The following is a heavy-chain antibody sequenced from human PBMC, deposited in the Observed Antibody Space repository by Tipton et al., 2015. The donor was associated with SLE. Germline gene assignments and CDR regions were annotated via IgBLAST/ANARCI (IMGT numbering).Heavy chain of an antibody. CDR3: ARSPNKDCTGGVCFHGLDV. CDR2: IHSSGRT. V-gene: IGHV4-61*05. D-gene: IGHD2-8*02. J-gene: IGHJ6*02. CDR1: RGSISSNSCY. Sequence: TLSLTCTVSRGSISSNSCYWGWIRQPPGKGLEWIAYIHSSGRTNYNPSLKSRLTISLDTSKNQFSLNLSSVTAADTAVFYCARSPNKDCTGGVCFHGLDVWGQGTTVTVSS.